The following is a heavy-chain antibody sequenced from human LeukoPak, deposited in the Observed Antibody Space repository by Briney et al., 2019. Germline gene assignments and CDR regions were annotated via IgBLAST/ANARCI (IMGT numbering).Heavy chain of an antibody. CDR2: INSNGDIT. CDR3: VKSPHASSSYFDY. D-gene: IGHD6-19*01. CDR1: GFPFSSFA. V-gene: IGHV3-64D*09. Sequence: SGGSLRLSCSAPGFPFSSFAMHWVRQAPGKGLEYVSAINSNGDITDYADSVKGRFTISRDSYKNTLYLHMSSLRAEDTAVYYCVKSPHASSSYFDYWGQGTLVTVSS. J-gene: IGHJ4*02.